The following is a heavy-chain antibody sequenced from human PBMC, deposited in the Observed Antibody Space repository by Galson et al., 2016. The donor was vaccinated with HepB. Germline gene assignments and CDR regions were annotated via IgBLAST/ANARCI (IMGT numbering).Heavy chain of an antibody. Sequence: SLRLSCAASGFTFDDYAMHWVRQAPGKGLEWVSGISWNSGSIGYADSVKGRFTISRDNAKNSLYLQMNSLRTEDTALYYCAKFRFGAFYYDSSASFDYWGQGTLVTVSS. CDR3: AKFRFGAFYYDSSASFDY. V-gene: IGHV3-9*01. D-gene: IGHD3-22*01. J-gene: IGHJ4*02. CDR1: GFTFDDYA. CDR2: ISWNSGSI.